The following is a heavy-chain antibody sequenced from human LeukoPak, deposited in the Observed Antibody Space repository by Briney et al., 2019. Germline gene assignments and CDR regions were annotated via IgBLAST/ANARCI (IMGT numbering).Heavy chain of an antibody. CDR2: ISAYNGNT. Sequence: GASVKVSCKASGYTFTSYGISWVRQAPGQGLEWMGWISAYNGNTNYAQKLQGRVTMTTDTSTSTAYMELRSLRSDDTAVYYRARDGYCSGGSCYFIAVAGDYWGQGTLVTVSS. D-gene: IGHD2-15*01. J-gene: IGHJ4*02. V-gene: IGHV1-18*01. CDR1: GYTFTSYG. CDR3: ARDGYCSGGSCYFIAVAGDY.